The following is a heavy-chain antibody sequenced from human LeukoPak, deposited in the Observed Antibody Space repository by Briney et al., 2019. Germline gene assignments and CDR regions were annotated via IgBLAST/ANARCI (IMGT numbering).Heavy chain of an antibody. V-gene: IGHV3-23*01. CDR3: AKWTRTTLFRGDRARFDS. J-gene: IGHJ4*02. Sequence: GGSLRLSCAASGFIFNDYAMSWVRQVPAKGLECVSVISASGGKTYYADSVKGRFTISRDTSKTTISLQMNSLRVEDSAVYYCAKWTRTTLFRGDRARFDSWGQGTLVTVSS. CDR2: ISASGGKT. CDR1: GFIFNDYA. D-gene: IGHD3-10*01.